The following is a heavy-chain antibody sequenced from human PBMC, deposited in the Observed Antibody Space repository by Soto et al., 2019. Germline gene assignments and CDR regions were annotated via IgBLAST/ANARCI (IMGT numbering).Heavy chain of an antibody. CDR1: GFTLSNAW. D-gene: IGHD3-3*01. CDR2: IKSRSDGGTP. CDR3: TTDTRRISVFGVPWDS. J-gene: IGHJ4*02. Sequence: EVHLEESGGGPVEPGGSLGLSCAASGFTLSNAWMNWVRHTPGRGLEWVGRIKSRSDGGTPDYGAPVKGRFTISRDDSLNTVYLQMNSLTAEDTGVYYCTTDTRRISVFGVPWDSWGQGTLVTVSS. V-gene: IGHV3-15*01.